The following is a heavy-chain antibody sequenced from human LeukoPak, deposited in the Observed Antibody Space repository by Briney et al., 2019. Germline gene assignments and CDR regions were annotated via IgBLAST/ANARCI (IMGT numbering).Heavy chain of an antibody. CDR2: INHSGST. Sequence: SETLSLTCAVYGGSFSGYYWSWIRQPPGKGLEWIGEINHSGSTNYNPSLKSRVTISVDTSKNQFSLKLSSVTAADTAVYYCARGRGYCSSTSCYNYFDYWGQGTLVTVSS. CDR3: ARGRGYCSSTSCYNYFDY. V-gene: IGHV4-34*01. D-gene: IGHD2-2*02. J-gene: IGHJ4*02. CDR1: GGSFSGYY.